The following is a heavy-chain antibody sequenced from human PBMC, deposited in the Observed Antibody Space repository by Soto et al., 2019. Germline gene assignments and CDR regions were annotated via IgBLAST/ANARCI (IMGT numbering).Heavy chain of an antibody. J-gene: IGHJ4*02. CDR2: IYWDDDK. CDR3: AHRVVATTPLYYFDY. V-gene: IGHV2-5*02. Sequence: QITLKESGPTLVKPTQTLTLTCTFSGFSLSTSGVGVGWIRQPPGKALEWLALIYWDDDKRYSPSLKSRLTITNDTSKNQVVLTMTNMDPVDTATYYCAHRVVATTPLYYFDYWGQGTLVTVSS. CDR1: GFSLSTSGVG. D-gene: IGHD5-12*01.